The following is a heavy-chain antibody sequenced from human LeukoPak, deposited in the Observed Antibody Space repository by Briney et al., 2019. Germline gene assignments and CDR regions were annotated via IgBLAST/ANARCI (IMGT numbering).Heavy chain of an antibody. V-gene: IGHV3-21*01. Sequence: GGSLRLSCAASGFTFSSYWMHWVRQAPGKGLEWVSSISTTSAYIYYADSVKGRLTTSRDNAKSSLYLEMNSLRAEDTAVYYCARDGAAAAGRYFDYWGQGSLVTVSS. CDR1: GFTFSSYW. D-gene: IGHD6-13*01. CDR2: ISTTSAYI. J-gene: IGHJ4*02. CDR3: ARDGAAAAGRYFDY.